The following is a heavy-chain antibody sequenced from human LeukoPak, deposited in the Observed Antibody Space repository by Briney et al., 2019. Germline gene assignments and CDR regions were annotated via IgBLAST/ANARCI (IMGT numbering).Heavy chain of an antibody. CDR3: VKPYCSSTSCYNWFDP. CDR2: ISSNGGST. CDR1: GFTFSSYA. V-gene: IGHV3-64D*06. D-gene: IGHD2-2*01. J-gene: IGHJ5*02. Sequence: GGSLRLSCSASGFTFSSYAMHWVRQAPGKGLEYVPAISSNGGSTYYADSVKGRFTISRDNSKNTLYLQMSSLRAEDTAVYYCVKPYCSSTSCYNWFDPWGQGTLVTVSS.